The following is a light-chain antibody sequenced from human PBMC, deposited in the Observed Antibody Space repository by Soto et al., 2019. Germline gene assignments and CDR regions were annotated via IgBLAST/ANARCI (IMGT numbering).Light chain of an antibody. V-gene: IGKV3-15*01. CDR3: QQYNNWPQT. CDR1: QAINNN. Sequence: EIVLTPSPGTLSLSPVERATLSCRASQAINNNVAWYQLKDGQVPRLLIYGASTRAADVPARFSGGGSGTEFTLTISSLQSEDFAEYHCQQYNNWPQTFGQGTKVDIK. J-gene: IGKJ1*01. CDR2: GAS.